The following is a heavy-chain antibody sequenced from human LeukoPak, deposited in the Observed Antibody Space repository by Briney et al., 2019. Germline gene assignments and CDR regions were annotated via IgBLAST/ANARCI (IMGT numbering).Heavy chain of an antibody. Sequence: GASVKVSCKASGGTFSSYAISWVRQAPGQGLEWMGIINPSGGSTSYAQKFQGRVTMTRDTSTSTVYMELSSLRSEDTAVYYCARVVSYGGNLLFDYWGQGTLVTVSS. J-gene: IGHJ4*02. CDR1: GGTFSSYA. V-gene: IGHV1-46*01. CDR3: ARVVSYGGNLLFDY. CDR2: INPSGGST. D-gene: IGHD4/OR15-4a*01.